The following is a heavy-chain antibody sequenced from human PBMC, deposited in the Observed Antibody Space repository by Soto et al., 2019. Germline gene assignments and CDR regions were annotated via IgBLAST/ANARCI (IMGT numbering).Heavy chain of an antibody. CDR3: ARIPPGWGGEQLVLDY. Sequence: GGSLRLSCAASVFTFGSYAMSWVRQAPGKGLEWVSAISGSGGSTYYADSVKGRFTISRDNAKNTLYLQMNSLRAEDTAVYYCARIPPGWGGEQLVLDYWGQGTLVTVSS. D-gene: IGHD6-13*01. CDR2: ISGSGGST. CDR1: VFTFGSYA. V-gene: IGHV3-23*01. J-gene: IGHJ4*02.